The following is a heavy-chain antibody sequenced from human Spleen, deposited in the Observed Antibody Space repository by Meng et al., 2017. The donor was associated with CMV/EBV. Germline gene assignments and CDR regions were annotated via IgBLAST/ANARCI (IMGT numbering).Heavy chain of an antibody. V-gene: IGHV3-23*01. CDR1: GFIFSSYA. CDR2: ISPSGDST. D-gene: IGHD3-3*01. Sequence: GESLKISCAASGFIFSSYAMSWVRQAPGKGLEWVSSISPSGDSTYYADSVKGRFTISRDNSKNTLYLQMNSLRAEDTAVYYCAKSPLRSRFGVVIGVDAFDLWGQGTMVTVSS. CDR3: AKSPLRSRFGVVIGVDAFDL. J-gene: IGHJ3*01.